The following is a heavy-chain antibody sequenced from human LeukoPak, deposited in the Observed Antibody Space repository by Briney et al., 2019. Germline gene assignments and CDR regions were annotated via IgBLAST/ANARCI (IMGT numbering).Heavy chain of an antibody. CDR3: ARLYSDAFDI. CDR1: ISTFSTYS. Sequence: GGSLRLSCAASISTFSTYSMNWDRQAPGKGLEWVSYITSSSSNIYYADSVKGRFTISRDNAKNSLYLQMNNLRAEDTAVYYCARLYSDAFDIWGQGTMVTVSS. D-gene: IGHD2-21*01. V-gene: IGHV3-48*01. CDR2: ITSSSSNI. J-gene: IGHJ3*02.